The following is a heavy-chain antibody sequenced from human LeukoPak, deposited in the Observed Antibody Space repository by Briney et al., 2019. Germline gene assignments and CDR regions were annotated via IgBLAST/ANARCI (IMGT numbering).Heavy chain of an antibody. V-gene: IGHV3-23*01. CDR3: AKKYNTGLDP. J-gene: IGHJ5*02. D-gene: IGHD1-14*01. CDR1: GFTFSDYY. Sequence: GGSLRLSCAASGFTFSDYYMSWVRQAPGEGLEWVSDISGSGASTYYADSVKGRFTISRDNSKNTLYLQMNSLRAEDTAVYYCAKKYNTGLDPWGQGTLVTVSS. CDR2: ISGSGAST.